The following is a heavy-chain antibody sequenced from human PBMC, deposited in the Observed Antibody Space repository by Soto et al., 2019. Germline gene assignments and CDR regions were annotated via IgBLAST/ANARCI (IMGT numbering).Heavy chain of an antibody. D-gene: IGHD5-12*01. CDR2: IKQDGSEK. J-gene: IGHJ4*02. CDR3: ARDLIVATAD. V-gene: IGHV3-7*01. CDR1: GFTFSSYC. Sequence: EVQLVESGGGLVQPGGSLRLSCAASGFTFSSYCMSWVRQAPGKGLEWVANIKQDGSEKYYVDSVKGRFTISRDNAKNSLYLQMKSLRAEDTAVYYCARDLIVATADWGQGTLVTVSS.